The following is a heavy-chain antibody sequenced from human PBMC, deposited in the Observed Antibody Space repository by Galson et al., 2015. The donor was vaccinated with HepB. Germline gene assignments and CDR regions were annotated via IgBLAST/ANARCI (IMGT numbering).Heavy chain of an antibody. CDR1: GYTFTSYD. D-gene: IGHD6-13*01. CDR2: MTPSTGNA. CDR3: ARGVDAGIDY. J-gene: IGHJ4*02. V-gene: IGHV1-8*01. Sequence: SVKVSCKASGYTFTSYDINWVRQATGQGLEWVGWMTPSTGNADYAQKFQGRVTMTRDTSISTAYMELSSLTSEDTAVYYCARGVDAGIDYWGQGTPVPVSS.